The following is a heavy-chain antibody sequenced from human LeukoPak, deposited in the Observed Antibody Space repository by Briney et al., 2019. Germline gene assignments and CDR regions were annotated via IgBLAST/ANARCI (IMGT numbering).Heavy chain of an antibody. CDR3: ARGSGYSSSWLTY. Sequence: SVRVSCKAPGYTFTGYYMHWVRQAPGQGLEWMGWINPNSGGTNYAQKFQGRVTMTRDTSISTAYMELSRLRSDDTAVYYCARGSGYSSSWLTYWGQGTLVTVSS. J-gene: IGHJ4*02. D-gene: IGHD6-13*01. V-gene: IGHV1-2*02. CDR1: GYTFTGYY. CDR2: INPNSGGT.